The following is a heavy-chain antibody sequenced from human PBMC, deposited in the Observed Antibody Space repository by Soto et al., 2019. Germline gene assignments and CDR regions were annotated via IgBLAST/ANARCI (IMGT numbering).Heavy chain of an antibody. D-gene: IGHD3-22*01. J-gene: IGHJ4*02. CDR2: ISGSGGST. CDR1: GFTFSSYA. Sequence: GESLKISCAASGFTFSSYAMSWVRQAPGKGLEWVSAISGSGGSTYYADSVKGRFTISRDNSKNTLYLQMNSLRAEDTAVYYCAKWVVTYYFDYWGQGTLVTVSS. V-gene: IGHV3-23*01. CDR3: AKWVVTYYFDY.